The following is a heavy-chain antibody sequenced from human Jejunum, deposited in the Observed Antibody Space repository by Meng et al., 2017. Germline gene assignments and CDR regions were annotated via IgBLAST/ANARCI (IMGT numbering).Heavy chain of an antibody. CDR2: IKSKTVGGTI. Sequence: GESLKISCAGSGFTLSNAYMSWVRQAPGKGLEWVARIKSKTVGGTIEYTAPVKGRFTISRDDSKNTLYLQMDSLKTEDTAVYYCTTEGVWGQGTTVTVSS. CDR3: TTEGV. V-gene: IGHV3-15*01. CDR1: GFTLSNAY. J-gene: IGHJ6*02.